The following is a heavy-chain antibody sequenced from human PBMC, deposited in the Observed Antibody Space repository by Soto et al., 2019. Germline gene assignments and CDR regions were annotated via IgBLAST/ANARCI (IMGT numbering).Heavy chain of an antibody. CDR1: GYTFTSYG. Sequence: QVQLVQSGAEVKKPGASVKVSCKASGYTFTSYGISWVRQAPGPGLAWMGWISAYNGNTNYAQKLQGRVTMTADTSTSTAYMELRSLRSDDTAVYYCARGRMVYGSYYYGMDVWGQGTTVTVSS. J-gene: IGHJ6*02. D-gene: IGHD2-8*01. CDR3: ARGRMVYGSYYYGMDV. CDR2: ISAYNGNT. V-gene: IGHV1-18*01.